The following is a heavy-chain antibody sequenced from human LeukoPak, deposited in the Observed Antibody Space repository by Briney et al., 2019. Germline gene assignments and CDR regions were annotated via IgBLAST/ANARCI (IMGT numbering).Heavy chain of an antibody. Sequence: SETLSLTCTVSGGSISSYYWSWIRQPPGKGLEWIGYIYYSGSTNYNPSLKSRVTISVDTSKNQFSLKLSSVTAADTAVYYCARTSSSLRSFDYWGQGTLVTVSS. V-gene: IGHV4-59*01. CDR1: GGSISSYY. CDR3: ARTSSSLRSFDY. D-gene: IGHD6-6*01. CDR2: IYYSGST. J-gene: IGHJ4*02.